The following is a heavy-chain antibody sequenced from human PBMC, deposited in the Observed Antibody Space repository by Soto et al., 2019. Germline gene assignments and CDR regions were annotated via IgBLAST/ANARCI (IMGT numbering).Heavy chain of an antibody. V-gene: IGHV3-30-3*01. Sequence: PGGSLRPSCAASGFTFSSYAMHWVRQAPGKGLEWVAVISYDGSNKYYADSVKGRITISRDNSKNTLYLQMNSLRAEDTSVYYCAREHCSTTSCYSYWFDPWGQGALVTVSS. CDR3: AREHCSTTSCYSYWFDP. J-gene: IGHJ5*02. CDR2: ISYDGSNK. CDR1: GFTFSSYA. D-gene: IGHD2-2*01.